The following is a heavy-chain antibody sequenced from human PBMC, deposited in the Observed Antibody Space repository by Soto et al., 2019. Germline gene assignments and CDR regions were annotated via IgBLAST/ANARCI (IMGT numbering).Heavy chain of an antibody. V-gene: IGHV3-23*01. D-gene: IGHD2-21*02. CDR3: ARVGDLVTYNRSSEY. CDR2: ISASGGST. CDR1: GFTFSNYA. Sequence: EVQLMESGGGLVQPGGSLRLPCAASGFTFSNYAMSWVRQAPGKGLEWVSAISASGGSTYYADSVKGRFTICSDNAMDTVYVKVISLGTEDMDVYYCARVGDLVTYNRSSEYWGQGTLVTVSS. J-gene: IGHJ4*02.